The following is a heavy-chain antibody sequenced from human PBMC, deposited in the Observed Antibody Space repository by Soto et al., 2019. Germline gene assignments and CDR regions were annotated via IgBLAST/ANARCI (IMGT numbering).Heavy chain of an antibody. V-gene: IGHV3-74*01. CDR3: ARGGRGGFDY. CDR2: INSDGSIT. D-gene: IGHD3-16*01. CDR1: GFTFSSYW. Sequence: GGSLRLSCAASGFTFSSYWMHWVRQAPGKGLVWVSRINSDGSITNYADSVKGRFTISRDNAKNTLYLQMNSLRAEDTAGDYCARGGRGGFDYWGHGSRVTVAS. J-gene: IGHJ4*01.